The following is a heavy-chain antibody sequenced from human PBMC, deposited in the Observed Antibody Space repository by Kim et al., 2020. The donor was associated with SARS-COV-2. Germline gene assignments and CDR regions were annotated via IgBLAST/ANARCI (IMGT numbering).Heavy chain of an antibody. CDR2: ISYDGDTE. CDR3: ARVGYDSSPTAGY. CDR1: GFTFRNYN. D-gene: IGHD3-22*01. J-gene: IGHJ4*02. Sequence: GGSLRLSCVVSGFTFRNYNMHWVRQAPGKGLAWVAVISYDGDTEYYADSVKGRFTVSRDNSRNTLYLDMNGLTIEDTAVYYCARVGYDSSPTAGYWGQGTLVTVS. V-gene: IGHV3-30*03.